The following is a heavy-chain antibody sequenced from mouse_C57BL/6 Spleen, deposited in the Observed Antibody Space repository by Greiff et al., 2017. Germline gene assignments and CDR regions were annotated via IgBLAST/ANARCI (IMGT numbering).Heavy chain of an antibody. V-gene: IGHV1-69*01. CDR2: IDPSASYT. J-gene: IGHJ1*03. D-gene: IGHD2-10*01. CDR1: GYTFTSYW. CDR3: AILPYYCNPGYFDV. Sequence: QVQLQQPGAELVMPGASVKLSCKASGYTFTSYWMHWVKQRPGHGLEWIGEIDPSASYTNYKQKFKGKSTLTVDKSSITAYMQLSSLTSEDSAVYYFAILPYYCNPGYFDVGGTGTTVTVSS.